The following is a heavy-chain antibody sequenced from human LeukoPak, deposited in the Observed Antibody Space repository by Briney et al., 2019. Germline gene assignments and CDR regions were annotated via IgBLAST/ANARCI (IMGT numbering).Heavy chain of an antibody. J-gene: IGHJ6*02. V-gene: IGHV3-48*01. CDR3: ASRMDV. CDR1: GFTFSSYS. Sequence: PGGSLRLPCAASGFTFSSYSMNWVRQAPGKGLEWISYINSDSSSIKQADSVKGRFTISRDNAKNSLYLQMDSLRVDDTAVYYCASRMDVWGQGTTVSVSS. CDR2: INSDSSSI.